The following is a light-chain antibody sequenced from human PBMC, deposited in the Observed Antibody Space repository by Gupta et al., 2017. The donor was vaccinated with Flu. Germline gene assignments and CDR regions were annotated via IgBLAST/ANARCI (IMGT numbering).Light chain of an antibody. CDR3: QQSYSTHL. Sequence: DIQMTQSPSSLSASVGDRVTITCRASQSISSFLNWYQQRPGKAPKLLIYDASSLQSGVPSRFSGSGAGKDFTLTSSQRQHDDCAIYYGQQSYSTHLFGQGTKVEIK. V-gene: IGKV1-39*01. CDR1: QSISSF. J-gene: IGKJ1*01. CDR2: DAS.